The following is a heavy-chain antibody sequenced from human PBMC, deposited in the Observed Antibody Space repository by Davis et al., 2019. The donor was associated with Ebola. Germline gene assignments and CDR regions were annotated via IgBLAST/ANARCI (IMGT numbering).Heavy chain of an antibody. CDR2: IKQDGSEK. CDR3: ARSPHQSPY. V-gene: IGHV3-7*03. J-gene: IGHJ4*02. Sequence: AGSLRLSCAASGFTSSSYWMSCVRQAPGKGLEWVANIKQDGSEKYYVDSVKGRFTISRDNAKNSLYLQMNSLRVEDTAVYYCARSPHQSPYWGQGTLVTVSS. CDR1: GFTSSSYW.